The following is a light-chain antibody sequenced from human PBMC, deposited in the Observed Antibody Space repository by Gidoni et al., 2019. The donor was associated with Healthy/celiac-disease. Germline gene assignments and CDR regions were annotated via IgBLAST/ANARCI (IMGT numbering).Light chain of an antibody. CDR2: DAS. V-gene: IGKV3-11*01. J-gene: IGKJ1*01. Sequence: EIVLTQSPATLSLSPGERATLSCRASQSVSSYLAWYQRKPGQAPRLLIYDASNRATGIPARFSGSGSGTDFTLTISSLEPEDFAVYYCQQRSNWPEWTFXQXTKVEIK. CDR3: QQRSNWPEWT. CDR1: QSVSSY.